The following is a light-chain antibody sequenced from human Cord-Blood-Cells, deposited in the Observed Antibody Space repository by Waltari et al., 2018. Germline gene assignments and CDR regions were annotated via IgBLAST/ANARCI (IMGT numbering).Light chain of an antibody. CDR2: DVS. Sequence: QSALPQPRPVSGSPGQPVTISCTGTSSDVGGYNYVSWYQQHPGKAPKLMIYDVSKRPSGVPDRFSGSKSGNTASLTISGLQAEDEADYYCCSYAGSYTFFGTGTKVTVL. CDR3: CSYAGSYTF. V-gene: IGLV2-11*01. CDR1: SSDVGGYNY. J-gene: IGLJ1*01.